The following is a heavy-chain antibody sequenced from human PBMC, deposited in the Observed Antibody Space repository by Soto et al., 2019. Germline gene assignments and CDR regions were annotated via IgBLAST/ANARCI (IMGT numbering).Heavy chain of an antibody. J-gene: IGHJ4*02. D-gene: IGHD4-17*01. CDR3: ARGTVHFDY. CDR1: GFTFSGYG. CDR2: VWYDGNNK. Sequence: QVQLVESGGGVVQPGRSLRLSCAASGFTFSGYGIHWVRQAPGKRLEWVAVVWYDGNNKFYADSVKGRFTISRDNSKNTLYLQMNSLRAEDTAVYYCARGTVHFDYWGQGTLVTVSS. V-gene: IGHV3-33*01.